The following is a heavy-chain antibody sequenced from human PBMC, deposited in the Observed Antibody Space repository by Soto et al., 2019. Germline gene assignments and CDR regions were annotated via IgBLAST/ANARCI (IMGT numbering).Heavy chain of an antibody. V-gene: IGHV3-21*01. CDR1: GFTFSSYS. J-gene: IGHJ2*01. Sequence: EVQLVESGGGLVKPGGSLRLSCAASGFTFSSYSMNWVRQAPGKGLEWVSSISSSRSYIYYADSVRGRFTISRADAKNSLYLQMNSLRAEDTAVYYCARDPSMVRGDNWYFDLWGRGTLVTVSS. CDR3: ARDPSMVRGDNWYFDL. D-gene: IGHD3-10*01. CDR2: ISSSRSYI.